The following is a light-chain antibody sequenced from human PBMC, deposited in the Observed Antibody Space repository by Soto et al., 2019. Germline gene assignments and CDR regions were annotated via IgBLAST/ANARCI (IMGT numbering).Light chain of an antibody. CDR1: SSNIGAGYD. CDR2: RNN. V-gene: IGLV1-47*01. CDR3: ATWDDSLNGFYV. Sequence: QSVLTQPPSVSGAPGQRVTISCTGSSSNIGAGYDVHWYQQLPGTAPKLLSYRNNQRPSGVPDRFSGSKSGTSASLAISGLRSDDEADYFCATWDDSLNGFYVFGTGTKVTVL. J-gene: IGLJ1*01.